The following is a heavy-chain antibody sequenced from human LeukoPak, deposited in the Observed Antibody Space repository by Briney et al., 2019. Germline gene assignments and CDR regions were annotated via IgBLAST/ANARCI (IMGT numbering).Heavy chain of an antibody. Sequence: PGGSLRLSCAASGFTFSSYPMSWVRQAPGKGLEWVSAISGSGGSTYYADSVKGRFTISRDNSKNTLYLQMNSLRAEDTAVYYCAKGRLLFTSYYYYMDVWGKGTTVTVSS. CDR2: ISGSGGST. CDR3: AKGRLLFTSYYYYMDV. J-gene: IGHJ6*03. D-gene: IGHD2-21*02. CDR1: GFTFSSYP. V-gene: IGHV3-23*01.